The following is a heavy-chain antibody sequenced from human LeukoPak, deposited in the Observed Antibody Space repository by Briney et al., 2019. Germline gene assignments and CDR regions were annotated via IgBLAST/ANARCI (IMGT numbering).Heavy chain of an antibody. CDR3: ATRLRYFDPFDP. J-gene: IGHJ5*02. CDR1: GYTLTELS. V-gene: IGHV1-24*01. CDR2: FDPEDGET. D-gene: IGHD3-9*01. Sequence: ASVKVSCKVSGYTLTELSMHWVRQAPGKGLEWMGGFDPEDGETIYAQKFQGRVTVTEDTSTDTAYMELSSLRSEDTAVYYCATRLRYFDPFDPWGQGTLVTVSS.